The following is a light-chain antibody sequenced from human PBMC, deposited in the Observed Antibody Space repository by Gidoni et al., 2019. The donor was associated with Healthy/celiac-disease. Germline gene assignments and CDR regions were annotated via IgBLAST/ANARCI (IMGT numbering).Light chain of an antibody. CDR3: QKRSNWPFT. CDR1: QSVSSY. J-gene: IGKJ3*01. CDR2: DAS. Sequence: EIVLTQSPATLSLSPGERATLSCRASQSVSSYLAWYQQKPGQAPRLLIYDASNRATGIPARFSGSGSGTDFTLTISSLEPEDFAVYYCQKRSNWPFTFGPXTKVDIK. V-gene: IGKV3-11*01.